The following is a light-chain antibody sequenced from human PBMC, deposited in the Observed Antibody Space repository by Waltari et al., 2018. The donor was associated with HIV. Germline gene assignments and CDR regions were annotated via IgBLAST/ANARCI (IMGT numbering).Light chain of an antibody. CDR2: DDS. CDR3: QVWDSSSDHTRV. CDR1: NIGSKS. Sequence: SYVLTQPPSVSVAPGQTARITCGGNNIGSKSGHWYQQKPGQAPLMVVYDDSDRPSGLPERFSGSNAGNTATLTISRVEAGDEADYYCQVWDSSSDHTRVFGGGTKLTVL. J-gene: IGLJ2*01. V-gene: IGLV3-21*02.